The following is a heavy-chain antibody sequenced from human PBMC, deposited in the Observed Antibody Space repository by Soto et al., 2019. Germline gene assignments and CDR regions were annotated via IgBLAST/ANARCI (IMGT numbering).Heavy chain of an antibody. Sequence: QVQLVQSGAEVKKPGSSVKVSCKASGGTFSSYAISWVRQAPGQGLEWMGGIIPIFGTANYAQKFQGRVTITADDSTSTAYMELSSLRSEDTAVYYCALLLGYCSGGSCYPYPDLDYWGQGTLVTVSS. CDR3: ALLLGYCSGGSCYPYPDLDY. CDR1: GGTFSSYA. J-gene: IGHJ4*02. V-gene: IGHV1-69*01. D-gene: IGHD2-15*01. CDR2: IIPIFGTA.